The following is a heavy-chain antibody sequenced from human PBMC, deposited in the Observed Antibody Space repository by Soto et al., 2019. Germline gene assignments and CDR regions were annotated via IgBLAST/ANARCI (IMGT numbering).Heavy chain of an antibody. J-gene: IGHJ4*02. V-gene: IGHV1-69*12. CDR2: IVPIFGTT. CDR3: ATWGDSGNHYSN. CDR1: GGTFSRFA. D-gene: IGHD1-26*01. Sequence: QVQLVQSGAEVKKPGSSVKVSCKASGGTFSRFAISWVRQAPGQGLEWMGGIVPIFGTTNYAQKFQGRLTLTADESTKTAYMELSSLRSEDTAVYFCATWGDSGNHYSNWGQGTLVTVSS.